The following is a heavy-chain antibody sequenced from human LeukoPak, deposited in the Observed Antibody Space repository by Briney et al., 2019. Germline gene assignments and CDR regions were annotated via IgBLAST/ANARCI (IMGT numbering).Heavy chain of an antibody. J-gene: IGHJ4*02. CDR2: ISGSSSYI. D-gene: IGHD3-10*01. V-gene: IGHV3-21*04. CDR1: GFTFSSYS. CDR3: ARAKPKNMVRGLIMRRESRYYFDY. Sequence: PGGSLRLSCAASGFTFSSYSMNWVRQAPGEGLEWVSSISGSSSYIYYADSVKGRFTISRDNSKSTLYIQMNSLRAEDTAVYYCARAKPKNMVRGLIMRRESRYYFDYWGQGTLVTVSS.